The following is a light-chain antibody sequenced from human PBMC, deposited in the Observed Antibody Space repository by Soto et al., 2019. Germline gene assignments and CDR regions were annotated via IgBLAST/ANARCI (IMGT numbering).Light chain of an antibody. CDR2: DVS. J-gene: IGKJ5*01. CDR3: QQRSNPIT. Sequence: EILMTQSPATLSVSPGERVTLSCRAGQGVTTNFAWYQQKSGQSPRLLIYDVSSRATGVPSRFSGTGSETDFTLTISSLEPEDFAVYYCQQRSNPITFGQGTRLEIK. CDR1: QGVTTN. V-gene: IGKV3D-11*01.